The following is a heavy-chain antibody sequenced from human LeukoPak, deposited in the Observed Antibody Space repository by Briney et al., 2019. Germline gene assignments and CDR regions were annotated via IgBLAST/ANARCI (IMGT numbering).Heavy chain of an antibody. D-gene: IGHD3-10*01. J-gene: IGHJ5*02. CDR1: GFTFSSYS. CDR3: ATVMRFGESHNWFDP. CDR2: ISSSSSYI. V-gene: IGHV3-21*04. Sequence: PGGSLRLSCAASGFTFSSYSMNWVRQAPGKGLEWVSSISSSSSYIYYADSVKGRFTISRDNAKNSLYLQMNSLRAEDTAVYYCATVMRFGESHNWFDPWGQGTLVTVSS.